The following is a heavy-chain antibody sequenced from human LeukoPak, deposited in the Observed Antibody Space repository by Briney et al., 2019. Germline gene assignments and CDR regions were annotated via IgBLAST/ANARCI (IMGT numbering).Heavy chain of an antibody. CDR1: GYTFTGYY. CDR2: INPSSGGT. J-gene: IGHJ3*02. V-gene: IGHV1-2*02. D-gene: IGHD2-15*01. Sequence: GASVKVSCKASGYTFTGYYIHWVRQAPGQGLEWMGWINPSSGGTNYAQKFQGRVTMTRDTSISTAYMELSRLRSDDTAVYYCARVKIPLLKVVVAAPGAFDIWGQGTMVTVSS. CDR3: ARVKIPLLKVVVAAPGAFDI.